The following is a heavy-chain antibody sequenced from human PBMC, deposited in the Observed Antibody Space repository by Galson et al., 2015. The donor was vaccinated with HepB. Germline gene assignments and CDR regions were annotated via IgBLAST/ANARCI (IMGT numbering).Heavy chain of an antibody. Sequence: SLRLSCAASGFTFSTYWMSWVRQAPGKGLEWVASIKQDGSEKYYVDSVKGRFTISRDNAKNSLYLQMNSLGAEDTAVYYCASNWELRYWGQGTLVTVSS. CDR2: IKQDGSEK. CDR1: GFTFSTYW. D-gene: IGHD1-7*01. CDR3: ASNWELRY. J-gene: IGHJ4*02. V-gene: IGHV3-7*03.